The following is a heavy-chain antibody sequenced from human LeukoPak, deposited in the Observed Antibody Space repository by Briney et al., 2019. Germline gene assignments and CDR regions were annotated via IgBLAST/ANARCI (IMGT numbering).Heavy chain of an antibody. Sequence: PGASLRLSCAASGFTFSSYAMTWVRQAPGKGLEWVSAISGSGGSTYYADSVKGRFTISRDNSKNTLYLQMNSLRAEDTAVYYCAKGLRFLEWLLYVFDYWGQGTLVTVSS. V-gene: IGHV3-23*01. D-gene: IGHD3-3*01. CDR1: GFTFSSYA. CDR3: AKGLRFLEWLLYVFDY. J-gene: IGHJ4*02. CDR2: ISGSGGST.